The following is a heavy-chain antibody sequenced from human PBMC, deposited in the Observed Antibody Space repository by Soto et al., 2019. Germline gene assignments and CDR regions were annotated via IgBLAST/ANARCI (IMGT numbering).Heavy chain of an antibody. CDR1: GYTFTHYG. D-gene: IGHD2-2*01. CDR2: ISAYNDSA. J-gene: IGHJ4*02. V-gene: IGHV1-18*01. CDR3: AREYCTSTSCYGPDY. Sequence: QVQLVQSGGEVKKPGASVKVSCKASGYTFTHYGISWVRQAPGQGLEWMAWISAYNDSAKYAQNLQDRIIVTTDTSTSTAYMELRSLTSDDTAVYYRAREYCTSTSCYGPDYWGQGILITVSS.